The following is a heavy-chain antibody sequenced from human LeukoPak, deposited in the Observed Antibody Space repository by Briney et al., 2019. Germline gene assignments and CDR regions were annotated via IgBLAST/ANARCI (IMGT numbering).Heavy chain of an antibody. D-gene: IGHD2-15*01. V-gene: IGHV1-18*01. CDR2: ISVYNGNT. Sequence: ASVKVSCKASGYTFTSYGISWVRQAPGQGLEWMGWISVYNGNTNYAQNLQGRVTMTTDTSTSTAYMELRSLRSDDTAVYYCARGPNCSGATCYSQIFDHWGQGALVTVSS. CDR1: GYTFTSYG. J-gene: IGHJ4*02. CDR3: ARGPNCSGATCYSQIFDH.